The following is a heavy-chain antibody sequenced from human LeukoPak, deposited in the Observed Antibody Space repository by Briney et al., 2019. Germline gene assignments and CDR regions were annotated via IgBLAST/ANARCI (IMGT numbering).Heavy chain of an antibody. Sequence: ASVKVSCKASGYTFTSYDINWVRQATGQGLEWMGWMNPNSGNTGYAQKFQGRVTMTRNTSISTAYMELSSLRSEDTAVYYCARGGIAARRYYYYYVDVWGKGTTVTVSS. V-gene: IGHV1-8*01. J-gene: IGHJ6*03. D-gene: IGHD6-6*01. CDR2: MNPNSGNT. CDR1: GYTFTSYD. CDR3: ARGGIAARRYYYYYVDV.